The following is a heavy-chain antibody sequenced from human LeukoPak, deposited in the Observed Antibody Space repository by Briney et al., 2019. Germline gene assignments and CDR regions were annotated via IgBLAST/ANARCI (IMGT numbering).Heavy chain of an antibody. D-gene: IGHD6-6*01. V-gene: IGHV4-34*01. CDR3: ARGWRCASYSSSSRWFDP. CDR1: GGSFSGYY. CDR2: INHSGST. J-gene: IGHJ5*02. Sequence: PSETLSLTCAVYGGSFSGYYWSWIRQPPGKGLEWIGEINHSGSTNYNPSLKSRVTISVDTSKNQFSLKLSSVTAADTAVYYCARGWRCASYSSSSRWFDPWGQGTLVTVSS.